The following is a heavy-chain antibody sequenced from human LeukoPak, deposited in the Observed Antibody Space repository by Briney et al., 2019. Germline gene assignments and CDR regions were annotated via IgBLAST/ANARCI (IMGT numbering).Heavy chain of an antibody. D-gene: IGHD2-2*01. V-gene: IGHV3-15*05. Sequence: PGGALILSLAASGFTFSGPRMTLLRPGPGPGLAWIGLIKRKSDGGTTQYGPPMEGRFTISRDDSKETLYLQMDSVKTEDTAVYYCATGSRGDFWGQGTLVTVSS. CDR1: GFTFSGPR. CDR3: ATGSRGDF. CDR2: IKRKSDGGTT. J-gene: IGHJ4*02.